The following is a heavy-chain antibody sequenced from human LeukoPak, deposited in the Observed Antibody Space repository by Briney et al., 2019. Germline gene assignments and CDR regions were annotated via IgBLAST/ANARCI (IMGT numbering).Heavy chain of an antibody. CDR2: LIENGATT. CDR1: GFTFSSHA. CDR3: AKVGYEQWLVGYYFDY. J-gene: IGHJ4*02. Sequence: GGSLRLSCAASGFTFSSHAMSWVRRAPGKGLEWVSGLIENGATTYYADSVKGRFTISRDNSRNTIYLQMNSLRAEDTAVYYCAKVGYEQWLVGYYFDYWGQGTLVTVSS. V-gene: IGHV3-23*01. D-gene: IGHD6-19*01.